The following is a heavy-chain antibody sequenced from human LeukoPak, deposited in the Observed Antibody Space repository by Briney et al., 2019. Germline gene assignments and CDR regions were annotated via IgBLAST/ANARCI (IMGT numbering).Heavy chain of an antibody. V-gene: IGHV4-34*01. CDR1: GGSFSGYY. CDR3: ARAGTYYYGSGSRWFDP. Sequence: SETLSLTCAVYGGSFSGYYWSWIRQPPGKGLEWMGEINHSGSTNYNPSLKSRVTISVDTSKNPFSPKLSSVTAADKAVYYCARAGTYYYGSGSRWFDPWGQGTLVTVSS. D-gene: IGHD3-10*01. J-gene: IGHJ5*02. CDR2: INHSGST.